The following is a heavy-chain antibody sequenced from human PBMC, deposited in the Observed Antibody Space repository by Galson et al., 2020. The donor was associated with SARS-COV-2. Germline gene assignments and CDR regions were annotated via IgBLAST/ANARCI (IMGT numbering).Heavy chain of an antibody. J-gene: IGHJ4*02. CDR2: ISAYNGNT. Sequence: ASVKVSSKASGYTFTSYGISWVRPAPGQGLEWMGWISAYNGNTNYAQKLQGRVTMTTDTSTSTAYMELRSLRSDDTAVYYCARVGSRYCSGGICYYVDYWCELTLGTVSS. V-gene: IGHV1-18*01. CDR3: ARVGSRYCSGGICYYVDY. D-gene: IGHD2-15*01. CDR1: GYTFTSYG.